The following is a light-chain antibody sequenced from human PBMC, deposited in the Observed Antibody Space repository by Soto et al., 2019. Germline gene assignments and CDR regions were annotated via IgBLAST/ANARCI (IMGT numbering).Light chain of an antibody. V-gene: IGLV1-40*01. CDR1: SSNIGAGYD. J-gene: IGLJ3*02. CDR2: GNN. CDR3: QSYDSSLRGLWV. Sequence: QSVLTQPPSVSGAPGQRVTISCTGSSSNIGAGYDVHWYQQLPGTAPKLLIYGNNNRPSGVPDRFSGSKSGTSASLAITGLQSEDEADYYCQSYDSSLRGLWVFGGGTKLTVL.